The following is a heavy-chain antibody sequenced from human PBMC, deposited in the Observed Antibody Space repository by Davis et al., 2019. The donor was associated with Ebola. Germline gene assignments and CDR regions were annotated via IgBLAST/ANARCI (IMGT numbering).Heavy chain of an antibody. Sequence: GESLKISCAASGFTFSDYYMSWIRQAPGKGLEWVSYISSSGSTIYYADSVKGRFTISRDNAKNSLYLQMNSLRAEDTAVFYCARCSSGSYWGGSLVFDYWGQGTLVTVSS. CDR1: GFTFSDYY. CDR3: ARCSSGSYWGGSLVFDY. D-gene: IGHD3-10*01. J-gene: IGHJ4*02. V-gene: IGHV3-11*04. CDR2: ISSSGSTI.